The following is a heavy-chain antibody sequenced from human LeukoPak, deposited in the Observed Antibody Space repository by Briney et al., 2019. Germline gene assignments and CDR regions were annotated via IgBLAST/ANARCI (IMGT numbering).Heavy chain of an antibody. CDR1: GGSISSYY. V-gene: IGHV4-59*01. CDR2: IYYSGST. J-gene: IGHJ4*02. Sequence: SETLSLTCTVSGGSISSYYWSWIRQPPGKGLEWIGYIYYSGSTNYNPSPKSRVTISVDTSKNQFSLKLSSVTAADTAVYYCARVYFGDFPPGYYFDYWGQGTLVTVSS. D-gene: IGHD2-21*01. CDR3: ARVYFGDFPPGYYFDY.